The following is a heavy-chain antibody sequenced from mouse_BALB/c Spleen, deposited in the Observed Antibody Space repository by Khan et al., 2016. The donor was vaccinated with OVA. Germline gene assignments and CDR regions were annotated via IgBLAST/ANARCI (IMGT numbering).Heavy chain of an antibody. Sequence: QVRLQQSGAELMKPGASVKISCKATGFTFSNYWIEWVKQRPGHGLEWIGQILPGSGDTNYNEKFEGKATFTTDTSSNTAYMQLSSLISEDSAVYYCALYDSRGDYWGQGTTLTVSS. D-gene: IGHD1-1*01. CDR1: GFTFSNYW. J-gene: IGHJ2*01. V-gene: IGHV1-9*01. CDR2: ILPGSGDT. CDR3: ALYDSRGDY.